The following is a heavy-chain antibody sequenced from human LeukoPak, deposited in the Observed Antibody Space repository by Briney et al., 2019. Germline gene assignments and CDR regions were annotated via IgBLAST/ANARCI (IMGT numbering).Heavy chain of an antibody. CDR3: ARADWDTAMIDY. Sequence: GGSLRLSCAASGFTFSSYWIHWVRQPPGKGLMWVSRIDNDGGSKIYADSVKGRFTISRDNAKNSLYLQMNSLRAEDTAVHYCARADWDTAMIDYWGQGTLVTVSS. J-gene: IGHJ4*02. D-gene: IGHD5-18*01. CDR2: IDNDGGSK. CDR1: GFTFSSYW. V-gene: IGHV3-74*01.